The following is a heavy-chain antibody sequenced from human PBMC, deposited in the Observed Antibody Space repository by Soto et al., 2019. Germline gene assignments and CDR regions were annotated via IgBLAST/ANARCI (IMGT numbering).Heavy chain of an antibody. D-gene: IGHD5-12*01. Sequence: QITLKESGPTLVKPTQSLTLTCTFSGFSLTTSGVGVGWIRQPPGKALEWLARIYWDDDKRYSPSLKSRLTISKDASKNQVVLTMTNMDPVDTATYYCLYRAEAPGGGYYFDYWGQGTLVTVSS. J-gene: IGHJ4*02. CDR3: LYRAEAPGGGYYFDY. CDR1: GFSLTTSGVG. V-gene: IGHV2-5*02. CDR2: IYWDDDK.